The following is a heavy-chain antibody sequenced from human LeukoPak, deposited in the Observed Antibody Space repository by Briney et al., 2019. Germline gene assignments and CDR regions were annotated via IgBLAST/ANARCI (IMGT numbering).Heavy chain of an antibody. Sequence: SETLSLTCTVSGGSTSSYYWSWIRQPAGRGLEWIGRIYTGGSTNCNPSLKSRVTMSVDTSKNQFSLKLSSVTAADTAVYYCARDIVVVQAAHLGWFDPWGQGTLVTVSS. D-gene: IGHD2-2*01. CDR3: ARDIVVVQAAHLGWFDP. CDR2: IYTGGST. V-gene: IGHV4-4*07. J-gene: IGHJ5*02. CDR1: GGSTSSYY.